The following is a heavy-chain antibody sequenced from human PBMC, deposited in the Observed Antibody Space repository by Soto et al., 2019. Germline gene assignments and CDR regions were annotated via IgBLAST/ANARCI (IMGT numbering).Heavy chain of an antibody. J-gene: IGHJ4*02. V-gene: IGHV4-39*01. CDR2: IYYSGST. Sequence: QLQLQESGPGLVKPSETLSLTCTVSGGSISSSSYYWGWIRQPPGKGLEWIGSIYYSGSTYYNPSLKSRVTISVDTSKNQFSLKLSSVTAADTAVYYCASHPQWLGSFDYWGQGTLVTVSS. D-gene: IGHD6-19*01. CDR1: GGSISSSSYY. CDR3: ASHPQWLGSFDY.